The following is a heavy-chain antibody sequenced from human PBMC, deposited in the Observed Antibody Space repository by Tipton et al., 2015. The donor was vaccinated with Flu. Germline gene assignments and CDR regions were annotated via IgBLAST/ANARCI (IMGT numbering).Heavy chain of an antibody. CDR2: INYSGNT. D-gene: IGHD3-10*01. CDR3: AREALNYYGSGSFDY. J-gene: IGHJ4*02. CDR1: GGSISSYY. V-gene: IGHV4-39*07. Sequence: TLSLTCTVSGGSISSYYWGWIRQPPGKGLEWIGTINYSGNTYYSPSLRSPVTISVDTSKNQFSLRLSSVTAADTAVYYCAREALNYYGSGSFDYWGQGTLVTVSS.